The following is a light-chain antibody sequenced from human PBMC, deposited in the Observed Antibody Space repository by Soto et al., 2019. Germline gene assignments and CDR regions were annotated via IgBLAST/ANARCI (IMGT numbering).Light chain of an antibody. Sequence: QSVLTQPPSVSGAPGQRVTISCTGSSSTIGAGYDVHWYQQFPGTAPKLLIYTNNNRPSGVPDRFSGSKSATSASLAITGLQAEDEADYYCQSYDGSLSGWVFGGGTKLTVL. CDR2: TNN. CDR3: QSYDGSLSGWV. CDR1: SSTIGAGYD. V-gene: IGLV1-40*01. J-gene: IGLJ3*02.